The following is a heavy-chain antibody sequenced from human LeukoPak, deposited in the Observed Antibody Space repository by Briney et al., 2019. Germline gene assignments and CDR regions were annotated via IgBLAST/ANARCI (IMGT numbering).Heavy chain of an antibody. J-gene: IGHJ3*02. CDR3: AASPGTVGAFDI. CDR1: GYTFTGYY. V-gene: IGHV1-2*02. D-gene: IGHD3-16*01. Sequence: ASVKVSCKASGYTFTGYYMHWVRQAPGQGLEWMGWINPNSGGTNYAQKFQGRVTMTRDTSISTAYMELSRLRSDDTAVYYCAASPGTVGAFDIWGQGSVVTVSS. CDR2: INPNSGGT.